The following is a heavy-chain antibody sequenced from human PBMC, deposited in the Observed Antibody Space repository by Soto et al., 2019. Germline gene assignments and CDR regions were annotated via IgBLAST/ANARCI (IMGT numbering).Heavy chain of an antibody. V-gene: IGHV3-30-3*01. J-gene: IGHJ6*02. CDR3: ARALTYCSGGSCYFDTSYYYGMDV. Sequence: QVQLVESGGGVVQPGRSLRLSCAASGFTFSSYAMHWVRQAPGKGLEWVAVISYDGSNKYYADSVKGRFTISRDNSKNTLYLQMNSLRSEDTAVYYCARALTYCSGGSCYFDTSYYYGMDVWGQGTTVTVSS. CDR1: GFTFSSYA. D-gene: IGHD2-15*01. CDR2: ISYDGSNK.